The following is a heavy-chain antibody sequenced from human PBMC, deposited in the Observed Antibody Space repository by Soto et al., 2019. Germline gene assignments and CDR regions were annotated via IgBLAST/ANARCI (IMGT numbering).Heavy chain of an antibody. CDR1: GFTFGDYA. CDR3: TRDRGIAARPDWFDP. CDR2: IRSKAYGGTT. V-gene: IGHV3-49*03. Sequence: GGSLILSCTASGFTFGDYAMSWFSQAPGKGLEWVGFIRSKAYGGTTEYAASVKGRFTISRDDSKSIAYLQMNSLKTEDTAVYYCTRDRGIAARPDWFDPWGQGTLVTVSS. D-gene: IGHD6-6*01. J-gene: IGHJ5*02.